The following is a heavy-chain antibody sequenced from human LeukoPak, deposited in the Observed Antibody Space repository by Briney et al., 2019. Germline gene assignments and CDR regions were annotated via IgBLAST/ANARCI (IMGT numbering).Heavy chain of an antibody. J-gene: IGHJ3*02. CDR2: INPNSGGT. CDR1: GGTFSSYA. D-gene: IGHD3-3*01. CDR3: ARDRYYDFWSGSHPDAFDI. V-gene: IGHV1-2*06. Sequence: ASVKVSCKASGGTFSSYAVSWVRQAPGRGFEWMGRINPNSGGTNYAQKFQGRVTMTRDTSISTAYMELSRLRSDDTAVYYCARDRYYDFWSGSHPDAFDIWGQGTMVTVSS.